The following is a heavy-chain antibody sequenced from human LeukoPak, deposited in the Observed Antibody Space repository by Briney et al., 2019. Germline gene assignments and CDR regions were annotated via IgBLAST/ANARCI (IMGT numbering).Heavy chain of an antibody. J-gene: IGHJ4*02. CDR1: GFTFSSYW. Sequence: GSLRLSCAASGFTFSSYWMSWVRQAPGKGLEWVANIKQDGSEKYYVDSVKGRFTISRDNAKNPLYLQMNSLRAEDTAVYYCARSATYYYDSSGYYPIDYWGQGTLVTVSS. CDR2: IKQDGSEK. D-gene: IGHD3-22*01. CDR3: ARSATYYYDSSGYYPIDY. V-gene: IGHV3-7*01.